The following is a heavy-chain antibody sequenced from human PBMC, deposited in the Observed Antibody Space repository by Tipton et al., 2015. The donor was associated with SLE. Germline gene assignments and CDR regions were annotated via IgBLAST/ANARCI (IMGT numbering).Heavy chain of an antibody. Sequence: TLSLTCTVSGVSISRSSYYWGWIRQPPAKGLEWIGSIYDSWRTYYNPSLKSRLSISVDTSKNQFSLTLSSLTAADTAMYFCAKPRTIAVAGPRGGFDIWGQGLMVTVSS. CDR1: GVSISRSSYY. D-gene: IGHD6-19*01. V-gene: IGHV4-39*07. CDR3: AKPRTIAVAGPRGGFDI. J-gene: IGHJ3*02. CDR2: IYDSWRT.